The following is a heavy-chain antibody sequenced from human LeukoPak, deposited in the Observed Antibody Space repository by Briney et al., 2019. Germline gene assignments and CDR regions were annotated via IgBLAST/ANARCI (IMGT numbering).Heavy chain of an antibody. V-gene: IGHV1-69*04. D-gene: IGHD1-7*01. Sequence: GASVKVSCKASGGTFSSYAISWVRQAPGQGLEWMGRIIPILGIANYAQKFQGRVTITADKSTSTAYMELSSLRSEDTAVYYCARAGMAGTPTSSFVYWGQGTLVTVSS. CDR3: ARAGMAGTPTSSFVY. CDR2: IIPILGIA. J-gene: IGHJ4*02. CDR1: GGTFSSYA.